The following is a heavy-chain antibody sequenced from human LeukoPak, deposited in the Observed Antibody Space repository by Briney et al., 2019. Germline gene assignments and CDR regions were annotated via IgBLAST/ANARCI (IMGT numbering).Heavy chain of an antibody. CDR2: ISADNVNT. Sequence: GASETVSCKASGYTFTRYGIRWLRQPPAQGLEWVGWISADNVNTNYAMRLQGKVTMTPDTSPSTAYAQRWVLRSDGTAVYYCTRHDSSGYLPPWGQGTRVTVSS. CDR3: TRHDSSGYLPP. V-gene: IGHV1-18*01. CDR1: GYTFTRYG. D-gene: IGHD3-22*01. J-gene: IGHJ5*02.